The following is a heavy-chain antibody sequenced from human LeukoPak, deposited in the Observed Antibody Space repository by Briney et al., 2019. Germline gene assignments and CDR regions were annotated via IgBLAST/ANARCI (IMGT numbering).Heavy chain of an antibody. V-gene: IGHV3-30*03. CDR2: ISYDGSQK. CDR1: GFSFSDYG. J-gene: IGHJ4*02. D-gene: IGHD3-16*01. Sequence: GGSLRLSCAASGFSFSDYGLHWVRQAPGKGLEWVALISYDGSQKNFADSVKGRFTTSRDNSKFTMYLEMYSPRAEDTAIYFCARDKDGWGIHDFWGQGTLVTVSS. CDR3: ARDKDGWGIHDF.